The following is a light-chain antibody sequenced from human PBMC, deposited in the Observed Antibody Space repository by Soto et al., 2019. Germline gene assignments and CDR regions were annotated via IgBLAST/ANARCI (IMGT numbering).Light chain of an antibody. CDR3: SSNTYNSAYV. CDR1: SNDVGGYNY. V-gene: IGLV2-14*01. J-gene: IGLJ1*01. Sequence: QSALTQPASVSGSPGQAISISCTGTSNDVGGYNYVSWYQQQPDKAPKLMVYDVTHRLSWTSDRFSGSKSGNTASLTISVLQAEDEADYYCSSNTYNSAYVFGNGTKVTVL. CDR2: DVT.